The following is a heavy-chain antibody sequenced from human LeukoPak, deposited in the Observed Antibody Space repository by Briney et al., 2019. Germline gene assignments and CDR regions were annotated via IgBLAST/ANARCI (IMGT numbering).Heavy chain of an antibody. CDR2: ISWSSGSI. D-gene: IGHD3-10*01. CDR3: AKGIFFYGSGSYHDNPFDY. J-gene: IGHJ4*02. Sequence: GGSLRLSCAASGFTFNDYAMHWVRQAPGKGLEWVSGISWSSGSIGYADSVKGRFTISRDNARNSLYLQMNTLRAEDTALYYCAKGIFFYGSGSYHDNPFDYWGQGTLVTVSS. V-gene: IGHV3-9*01. CDR1: GFTFNDYA.